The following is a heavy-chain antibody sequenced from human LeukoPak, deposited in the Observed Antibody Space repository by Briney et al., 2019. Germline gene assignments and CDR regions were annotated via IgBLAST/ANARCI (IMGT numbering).Heavy chain of an antibody. CDR2: INHSGSA. D-gene: IGHD4-17*01. Sequence: SSETLSLTCTVSGGSISGYYWTWIRQPPGKGLEWIGEINHSGSANYNPSLKSRVTISLDTSKNQFSLKLSSVTAADTAVYYCARGQGTVTTHWGQGTLVTVSS. CDR3: ARGQGTVTTH. V-gene: IGHV4-34*01. J-gene: IGHJ4*02. CDR1: GGSISGYY.